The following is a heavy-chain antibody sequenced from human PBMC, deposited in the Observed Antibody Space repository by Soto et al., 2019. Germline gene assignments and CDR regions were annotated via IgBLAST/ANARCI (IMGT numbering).Heavy chain of an antibody. CDR1: GFTFSDYY. CDR3: ASGTNGAFFVY. J-gene: IGHJ4*02. CDR2: ISSRSSTI. Sequence: QVQLEESGGGLVKPGGSLRLSCAASGFTFSDYYMSWIRQAPGKGLEWVSYISSRSSTIFYADSVKGRFTISRDNVKNSLYLQMNSLRAEDTAVYHCASGTNGAFFVYWGQGILVTVSS. V-gene: IGHV3-11*01. D-gene: IGHD2-8*01.